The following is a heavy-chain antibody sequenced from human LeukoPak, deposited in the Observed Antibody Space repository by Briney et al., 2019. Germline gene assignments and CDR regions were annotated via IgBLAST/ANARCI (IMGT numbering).Heavy chain of an antibody. Sequence: SETLSLTCTVSGGSISSSSYYWGWIRQPPGKGLEWIGSIYYSGSTYYNPSLKSRVTISVDTSKNQFSLKLSSVTAADTAVYYCARVSSVWIKDYYYYMDVWGKGTTVIVSS. CDR2: IYYSGST. J-gene: IGHJ6*03. V-gene: IGHV4-39*07. CDR3: ARVSSVWIKDYYYYMDV. CDR1: GGSISSSSYY. D-gene: IGHD5-12*01.